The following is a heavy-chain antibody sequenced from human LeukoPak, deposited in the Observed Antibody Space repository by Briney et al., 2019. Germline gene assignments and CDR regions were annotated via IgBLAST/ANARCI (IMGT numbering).Heavy chain of an antibody. CDR2: ISYDGSNK. Sequence: SGGSLRLSCAASGFTFSSYAMHWVRQAPGKGLEWVAVISYDGSNKYYADSVKGRFTISRDNSKNTLYLQMNSLRAEDTAVYYCAGDGSGYCSSTSCRYLGYYMDVWGKGTTVTVSS. CDR3: AGDGSGYCSSTSCRYLGYYMDV. CDR1: GFTFSSYA. V-gene: IGHV3-30-3*01. J-gene: IGHJ6*03. D-gene: IGHD2-2*01.